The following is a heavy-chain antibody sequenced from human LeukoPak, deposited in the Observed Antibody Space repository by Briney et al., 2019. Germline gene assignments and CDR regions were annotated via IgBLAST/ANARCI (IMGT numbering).Heavy chain of an antibody. D-gene: IGHD3-3*01. CDR3: ARDGYDFLSGYYRTPFDY. Sequence: ASVKVSCKASGYTFTSYGISWVRQAPGQGLEWMGWISAYNGNTNYAQKLQGRVTMTTDTPTSTAYMELRSLRSDDTAVYYCARDGYDFLSGYYRTPFDYWGQGTLVTVSS. CDR1: GYTFTSYG. CDR2: ISAYNGNT. V-gene: IGHV1-18*01. J-gene: IGHJ4*02.